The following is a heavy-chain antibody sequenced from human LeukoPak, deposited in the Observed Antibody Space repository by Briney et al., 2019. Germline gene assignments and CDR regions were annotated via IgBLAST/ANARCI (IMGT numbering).Heavy chain of an antibody. V-gene: IGHV3-66*01. Sequence: GGFLRLSCAASGFTVSSNYMSWVRQAPGKGLEWVSVIYSGGSTYYADSVKGRFTISRDNSKNTLYLQMNSLRAEDTAVYYCARVTGGSGGAFDIWGQGTMVTVSS. D-gene: IGHD3-10*01. CDR3: ARVTGGSGGAFDI. J-gene: IGHJ3*02. CDR1: GFTVSSNY. CDR2: IYSGGST.